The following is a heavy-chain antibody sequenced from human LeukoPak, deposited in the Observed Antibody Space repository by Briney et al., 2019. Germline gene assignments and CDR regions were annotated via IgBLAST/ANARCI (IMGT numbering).Heavy chain of an antibody. D-gene: IGHD3-3*01. J-gene: IGHJ3*01. CDR3: ARVTLFGVVIIGAFDF. CDR2: INHSGST. CDR1: GGSFSGYY. Sequence: SETLSLTCAVYGGSFSGYYWSWIRQPPGKGLEWIGEINHSGSTNYNPSLKSRVTISVDTSKNQFSLKLSSVTAADTAVYYCARVTLFGVVIIGAFDFWGQGTMVTVSS. V-gene: IGHV4-34*01.